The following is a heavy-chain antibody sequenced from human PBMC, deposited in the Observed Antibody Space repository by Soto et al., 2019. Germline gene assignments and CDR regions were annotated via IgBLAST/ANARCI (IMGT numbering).Heavy chain of an antibody. CDR1: GYTFASYG. D-gene: IGHD3-3*01. V-gene: IGHV1-18*01. CDR2: ISTYNGNT. J-gene: IGHJ4*02. CDR3: ASTIFGVVSMVPTDFHY. Sequence: ASVKVSCKASGYTFASYGISWVRQAPGQGLEWMGWISTYNGNTNYAQKLQGRVTMTTDTSTSTAYMELRSLRSEDTAVYYCASTIFGVVSMVPTDFHYWGQGTLVTIS.